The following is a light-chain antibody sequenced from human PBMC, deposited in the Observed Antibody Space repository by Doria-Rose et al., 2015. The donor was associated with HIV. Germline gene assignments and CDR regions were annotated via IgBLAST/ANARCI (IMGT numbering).Light chain of an antibody. CDR3: HQYGTSWT. Sequence: EIVMTQSPVTLSLSPGARATLSCSASQSCSSTYLAWYQQKPGQAPSLLIYDGSTRATGIPDRFSASGSGTDFTLTINRMEPEDFALYYCHQYGTSWTFGQGTKVEI. CDR1: QSCSSTY. J-gene: IGKJ1*01. V-gene: IGKV3-20*01. CDR2: DGS.